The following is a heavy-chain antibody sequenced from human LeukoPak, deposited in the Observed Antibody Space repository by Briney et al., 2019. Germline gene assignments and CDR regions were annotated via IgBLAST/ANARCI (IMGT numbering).Heavy chain of an antibody. V-gene: IGHV3-48*01. J-gene: IGHJ4*02. Sequence: GGSLRLSCAAAGFIFTDYSMNWVRQAPGKGLQWVSYISSSGNTIYYADSVKGRFTISRDNAKNLLYLQMKSLRAEDTAVYYCASDVDWGQGTLVTVSS. CDR3: ASDVD. CDR1: GFIFTDYS. CDR2: ISSSGNTI.